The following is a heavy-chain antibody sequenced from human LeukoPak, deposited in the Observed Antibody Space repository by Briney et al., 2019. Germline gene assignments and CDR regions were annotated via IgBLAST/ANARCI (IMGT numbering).Heavy chain of an antibody. CDR3: ARMLKNTIFGVALRGQVDYYYMDV. J-gene: IGHJ6*03. V-gene: IGHV4-4*09. CDR2: IYSSGST. D-gene: IGHD3-3*01. Sequence: PSETLSLTCTVSGASISTYYWTWIRQPPGKGLEWLGYIYSSGSTNYNRSLKSRVTISVHTSKNQFSLKLNSVNAAETAYYYCARMLKNTIFGVALRGQVDYYYMDVWGKGTTITVSS. CDR1: GASISTYY.